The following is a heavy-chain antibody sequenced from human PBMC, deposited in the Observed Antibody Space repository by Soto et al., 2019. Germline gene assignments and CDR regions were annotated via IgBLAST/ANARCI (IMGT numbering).Heavy chain of an antibody. Sequence: PGGSLRLSCVASVFTFSHAWMDWVRQAPGKGLEWVGRIKSISDGETTNYAASVAGRFTISRDDSKNTLFLHVNSLKTEDTGVYYCTRRIAVAGTYYFDYWGQGTLVTVSS. CDR2: IKSISDGETT. V-gene: IGHV3-15*07. J-gene: IGHJ4*02. CDR1: VFTFSHAW. D-gene: IGHD6-19*01. CDR3: TRRIAVAGTYYFDY.